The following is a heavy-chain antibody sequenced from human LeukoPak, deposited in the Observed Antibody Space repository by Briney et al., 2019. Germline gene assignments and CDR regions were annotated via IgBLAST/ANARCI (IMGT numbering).Heavy chain of an antibody. CDR3: AKATYYYESSGYSRYFNY. V-gene: IGHV3-23*01. CDR1: GFTFSSYA. Sequence: GGSLRLSCAASGFTFSSYAMSWVRQAPGKGLELVSGISGSGGSTYYADSVQGRFTISRDNSKNTLYLQMNSLRAEDTAVYYCAKATYYYESSGYSRYFNYWGQGTLVTVSS. J-gene: IGHJ4*02. CDR2: ISGSGGST. D-gene: IGHD3-22*01.